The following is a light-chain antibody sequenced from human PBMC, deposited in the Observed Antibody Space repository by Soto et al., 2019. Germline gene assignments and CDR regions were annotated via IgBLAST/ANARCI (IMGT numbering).Light chain of an antibody. CDR1: QSVSRN. J-gene: IGKJ4*01. Sequence: EIVLTQSPATLSVSPGERATLSCRASQSVSRNLAWYQQKPGQAPRLLISGASTRATGIPARFSGSGSGTEFTLTISRLQSEDFAVYYCQQYYNWPPLTFGGGTKVEIK. CDR3: QQYYNWPPLT. CDR2: GAS. V-gene: IGKV3-15*01.